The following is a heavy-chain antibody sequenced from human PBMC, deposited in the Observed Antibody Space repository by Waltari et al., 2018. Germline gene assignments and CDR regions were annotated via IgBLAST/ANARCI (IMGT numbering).Heavy chain of an antibody. Sequence: QVQLVESGGGVVQPGRSLRLSCAGSGFTFTYYSMHWVRQAPGKGLEWVALISYDGNNKYYADSMTGRFTISRDNSKNTLCLQMDNLTPEDTGVYFCVRGGRLATAAPDYWGQGTLVTVSS. CDR3: VRGGRLATAAPDY. CDR1: GFTFTYYS. J-gene: IGHJ4*02. D-gene: IGHD6-13*01. V-gene: IGHV3-30-3*01. CDR2: ISYDGNNK.